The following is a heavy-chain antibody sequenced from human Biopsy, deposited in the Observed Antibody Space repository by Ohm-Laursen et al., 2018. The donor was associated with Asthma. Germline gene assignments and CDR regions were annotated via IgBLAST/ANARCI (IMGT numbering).Heavy chain of an antibody. CDR3: APDFPKDYVRYNFQF. CDR2: HDHEEGGT. J-gene: IGHJ4*02. CDR1: GGMFGNYA. D-gene: IGHD4-17*01. V-gene: IGHV1-24*01. Sequence: ASVKVSCKASGGMFGNYAISWVRQAPGQGLEWMGGHDHEEGGTVNARRFQGRVTMTGDTSTDTAYMELSSLSSDDTAVYYCAPDFPKDYVRYNFQFWGQGTLVTVSS.